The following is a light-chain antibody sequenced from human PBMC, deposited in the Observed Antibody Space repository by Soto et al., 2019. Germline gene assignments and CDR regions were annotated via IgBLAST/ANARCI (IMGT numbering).Light chain of an antibody. CDR2: QVS. J-gene: IGKJ1*01. CDR3: MQGPHWPPT. CDR1: QSLVFRDGNTY. V-gene: IGKV2-30*01. Sequence: DVEMTQSPLSLPVTPGQPALISCRSSQSLVFRDGNTYLNWFHQRPGQSPRRLIYQVSKRDSGVPDRFSGSGSGTDFTLKISRVEAEDVGVYYCMQGPHWPPTFGQGTKVEI.